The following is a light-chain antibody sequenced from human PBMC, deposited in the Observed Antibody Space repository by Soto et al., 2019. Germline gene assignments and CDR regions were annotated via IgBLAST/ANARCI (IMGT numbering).Light chain of an antibody. J-gene: IGLJ2*01. Sequence: QSVLTQPASVSGSPGQSITISCAGTSSDVGGYNYVSWYQQHPGKAPKLIIYDVNDRPSGVSNRFSGSKSVNTASLTISGLRAEDEADYYCSSYTSNNTLVFGGGTKLTVL. CDR2: DVN. CDR3: SSYTSNNTLV. V-gene: IGLV2-14*01. CDR1: SSDVGGYNY.